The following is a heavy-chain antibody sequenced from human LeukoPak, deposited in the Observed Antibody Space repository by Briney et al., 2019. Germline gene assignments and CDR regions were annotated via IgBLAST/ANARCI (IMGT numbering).Heavy chain of an antibody. V-gene: IGHV3-74*01. CDR1: GFTFSSYW. CDR2: INTDGSST. D-gene: IGHD3-22*01. CDR3: ARGFRYYYDSSGYYY. Sequence: GGSLRLSCAASGFTFSSYWMHWVRQAPGKGLVWVSRINTDGSSTSYADSVKGRFTISRDNAKNTLYLQMNSLRAEDTAVYYCARGFRYYYDSSGYYYWGQGTLVTVPS. J-gene: IGHJ4*02.